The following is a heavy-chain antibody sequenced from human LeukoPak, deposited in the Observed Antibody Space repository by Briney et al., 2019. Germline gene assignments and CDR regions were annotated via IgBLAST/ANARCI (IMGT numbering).Heavy chain of an antibody. CDR1: GYIFTGYA. CDR3: ARARWTSSGTTYYLDY. CDR2: IDANNGRT. V-gene: IGHV1-3*01. D-gene: IGHD3-10*01. J-gene: IGHJ4*01. Sequence: ASVNVSCKASGYIFTGYAIQWVRQAPGQGLEWMGWIDANNGRTKYSETFQGRVTMTRDTSASTAYMELSGLKSEDTAVYYCARARWTSSGTTYYLDYWGQGTLVTVSS.